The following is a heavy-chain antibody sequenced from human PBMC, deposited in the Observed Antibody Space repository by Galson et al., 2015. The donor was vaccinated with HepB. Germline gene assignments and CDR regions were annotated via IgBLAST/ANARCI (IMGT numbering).Heavy chain of an antibody. V-gene: IGHV3-7*01. D-gene: IGHD3-10*01. CDR3: ARAGGVRGVIIDSYFDL. J-gene: IGHJ2*01. CDR2: IKQDGSEK. CDR1: GFTFSSYW. Sequence: SLRLSCAASGFTFSSYWMSWVRQAPGKGLEWVANIKQDGSEKYYVDSVKGRFIISRDNAKNSLYLQMNSLRAEDTAVYYCARAGGVRGVIIDSYFDLWGRGTLVTVSS.